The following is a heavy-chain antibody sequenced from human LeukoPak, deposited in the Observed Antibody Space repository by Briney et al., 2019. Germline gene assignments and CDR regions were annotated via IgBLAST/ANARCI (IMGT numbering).Heavy chain of an antibody. CDR2: IVVGTGKT. CDR1: GFTNSNSS. D-gene: IGHD3-10*01. J-gene: IGHJ6*02. Sequence: VTSVKVSCKASGFTNSNSSVQWVRQARGQRPEWIGWIVVGTGKTNYAQMLQERVTITRDMSTGTVDMELSSLRSEDTAVYYCAATSIRMVQRIIYYGKDVWGQGTTVTVSS. V-gene: IGHV1-58*01. CDR3: AATSIRMVQRIIYYGKDV.